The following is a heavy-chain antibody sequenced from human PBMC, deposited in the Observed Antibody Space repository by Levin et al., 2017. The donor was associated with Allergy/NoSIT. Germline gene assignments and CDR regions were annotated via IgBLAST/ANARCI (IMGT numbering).Heavy chain of an antibody. CDR3: ASFGDH. V-gene: IGHV3-48*03. CDR1: GFTFSSYE. Sequence: PGGSLRLSCAASGFTFSSYEMNWVRQAPGKGLEWVSYINGGGTTTYYADSVKGRFTISRDNAKNSLDLQMNSLRAEDTAVYYCASFGDHWGQGILVSVAS. J-gene: IGHJ4*02. D-gene: IGHD3-10*01. CDR2: INGGGTTT.